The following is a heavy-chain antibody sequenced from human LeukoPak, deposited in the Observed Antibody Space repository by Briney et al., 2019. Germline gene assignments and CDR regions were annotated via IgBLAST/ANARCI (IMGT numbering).Heavy chain of an antibody. D-gene: IGHD2-2*01. CDR1: GYTFTSYD. V-gene: IGHV1-8*01. CDR3: AREIGYCSSTSCLYYYYYYYGMDV. J-gene: IGHJ6*02. CDR2: MNPNSGNT. Sequence: ASVKVSCKASGYTFTSYDINWVRQAIGQGLEWMGWMNPNSGNTGYAQKFQGRVTMTRNTSISTAYMELSSLRSEDTAVYYCAREIGYCSSTSCLYYYYYYYGMDVWGQGTTVTVSS.